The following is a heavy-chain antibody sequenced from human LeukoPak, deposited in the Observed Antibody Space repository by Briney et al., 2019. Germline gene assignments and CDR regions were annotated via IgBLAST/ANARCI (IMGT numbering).Heavy chain of an antibody. CDR2: ISGSGGST. V-gene: IGHV3-23*01. CDR1: GFTFSSYA. J-gene: IGHJ4*02. Sequence: GGALRLSCADSGFTFSSYAMSWVRQAPGKGLEWVSAISGSGGSTYYADSVKGRFTISRDNSKNTLYLQMNSLRAEDTAVYYCAKMWLRSYFDYWGQGTLVTVSS. CDR3: AKMWLRSYFDY. D-gene: IGHD5-12*01.